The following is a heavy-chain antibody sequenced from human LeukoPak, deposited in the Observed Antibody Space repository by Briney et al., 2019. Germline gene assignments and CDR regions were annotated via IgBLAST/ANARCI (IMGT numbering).Heavy chain of an antibody. J-gene: IGHJ4*02. CDR1: GGTFSSYA. CDR2: IIPIFGTA. D-gene: IGHD3-10*01. CDR3: ASATGSGSYPVGD. Sequence: SVKVSCKASGGTFSSYAISWVRQAPGQGLEWMGGIIPIFGTANYAQKFQGRVTITADESTSTAYMKLSSLRSEDTAVYYCASATGSGSYPVGDWGQGTLVTVSS. V-gene: IGHV1-69*13.